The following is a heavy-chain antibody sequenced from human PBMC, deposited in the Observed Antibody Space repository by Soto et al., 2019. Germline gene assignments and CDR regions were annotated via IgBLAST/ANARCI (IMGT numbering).Heavy chain of an antibody. CDR1: GGTFSSYA. Sequence: QVQLVQSGAEVKKPGSSVKVSCKASGGTFSSYAISWVRQAPGQGLEWMGGIIPIFGTANYAQKFQGRVTITAKKSRSPANRELSSLRSEETAWYYGPRGFVGRNNWFDPWAREPWSPSPQ. V-gene: IGHV1-69*06. J-gene: IGHJ5*02. D-gene: IGHD3-3*01. CDR2: IIPIFGTA. CDR3: PRGFVGRNNWFDP.